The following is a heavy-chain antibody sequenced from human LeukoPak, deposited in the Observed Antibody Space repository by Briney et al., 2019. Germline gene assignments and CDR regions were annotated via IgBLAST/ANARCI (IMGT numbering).Heavy chain of an antibody. CDR2: ISGSGGST. CDR1: GFTFSSYA. J-gene: IGHJ4*02. V-gene: IGHV3-23*01. CDR3: ATNYDILTGYSPFDY. Sequence: GGSLRLSCAASGFTFSSYAMSWVRQAPGKGLEWVSAISGSGGSTYYADSVKGRFTISRDNSKNTLYLQMNSLRAEDTAVYYCATNYDILTGYSPFDYWGQGTLVTVSS. D-gene: IGHD3-9*01.